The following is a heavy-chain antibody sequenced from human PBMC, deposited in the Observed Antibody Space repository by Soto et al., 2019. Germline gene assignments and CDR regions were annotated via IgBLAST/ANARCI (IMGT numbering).Heavy chain of an antibody. D-gene: IGHD2-8*02. V-gene: IGHV3-23*01. CDR1: GFTFNSYA. Sequence: EVQLLESGGGLVQPGGSLRLSCAASGFTFNSYAMSWVRQAPGKGLEWVSGISSSGVSTFYADSVKGRFTISRDNSKNTLYLQKNRLRDEDTAVYYCAGGGLSVLYIDYWGQGTLVTVSP. CDR3: AGGGLSVLYIDY. J-gene: IGHJ4*02. CDR2: ISSSGVST.